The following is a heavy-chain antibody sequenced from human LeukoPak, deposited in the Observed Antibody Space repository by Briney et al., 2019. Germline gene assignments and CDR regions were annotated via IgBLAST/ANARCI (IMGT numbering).Heavy chain of an antibody. CDR1: GFTFSDYY. Sequence: GGSLRLSCAASGFTFSDYYMSWIRQAPGKGLEWVSYISSSGSTIYYADSVKGRFTISRDNAKNSLYLQMNSLRAEDTAVYYCARGLYSFSSSYYFDYWGQGTLVTVSS. J-gene: IGHJ4*02. V-gene: IGHV3-11*04. CDR2: ISSSGSTI. D-gene: IGHD6-6*01. CDR3: ARGLYSFSSSYYFDY.